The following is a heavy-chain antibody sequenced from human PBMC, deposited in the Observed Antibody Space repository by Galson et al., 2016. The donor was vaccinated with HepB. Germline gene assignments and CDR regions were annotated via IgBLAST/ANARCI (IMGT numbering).Heavy chain of an antibody. CDR2: TKNKANSYTT. CDR3: ARWRSGSCDS. Sequence: SLRLSCAASGFTISDHYMDWVRQGPGKGLEWVSRTKNKANSYTTEYAASVKGRFTISRDESENSMYLQMNSLKTEDTAVYYCARWRSGSCDSWGQGTLVTVSS. D-gene: IGHD1-26*01. J-gene: IGHJ4*02. V-gene: IGHV3-72*01. CDR1: GFTISDHY.